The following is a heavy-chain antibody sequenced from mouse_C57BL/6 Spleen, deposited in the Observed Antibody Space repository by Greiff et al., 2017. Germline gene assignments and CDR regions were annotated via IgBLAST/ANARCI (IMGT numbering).Heavy chain of an antibody. J-gene: IGHJ3*01. D-gene: IGHD1-1*01. Sequence: VQLQQSGAELVRPGASVKLSCTASGFNIKDYYMHWVKQRPEQGLEWIGRIDPEDGDTEYAPKFQGKATMTADTSSNTAYLQLSSLTSEDTAVYYWTTGPYYYGSSYGTGFAYWGQGTLVTVSA. CDR1: GFNIKDYY. CDR3: TTGPYYYGSSYGTGFAY. V-gene: IGHV14-1*01. CDR2: IDPEDGDT.